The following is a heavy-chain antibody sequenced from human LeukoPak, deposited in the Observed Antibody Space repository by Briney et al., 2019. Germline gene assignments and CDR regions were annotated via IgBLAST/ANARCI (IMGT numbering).Heavy chain of an antibody. D-gene: IGHD1-14*01. J-gene: IGHJ6*02. CDR1: GGTFSSYA. CDR3: ARERYPILDYYYYGMDV. Sequence: SVKVSCKASGGTFSSYAISWVRQAPGQGLEWMGRIIPIFGIANYAQKFQGRVTITAGKSTSTAYMELSSLRSEDTAVYYCARERYPILDYYYYGMDVWGQGTTVTVSS. V-gene: IGHV1-69*04. CDR2: IIPIFGIA.